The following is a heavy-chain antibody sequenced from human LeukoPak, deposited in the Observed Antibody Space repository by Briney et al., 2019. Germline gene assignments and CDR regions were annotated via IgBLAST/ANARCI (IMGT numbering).Heavy chain of an antibody. D-gene: IGHD3-22*01. CDR1: GFTFSSYA. CDR2: ISYDGSNK. Sequence: GGSLRLSCAASGFTFSSYAMHWVRQAPGKGLEWVAVISYDGSNKYYADSVKGRFTISRDNSKNTLYLQMDSLRAEDTAVYYCAREVHYYDSSGPFDYWGQGTLVTVSS. V-gene: IGHV3-30-3*01. CDR3: AREVHYYDSSGPFDY. J-gene: IGHJ4*02.